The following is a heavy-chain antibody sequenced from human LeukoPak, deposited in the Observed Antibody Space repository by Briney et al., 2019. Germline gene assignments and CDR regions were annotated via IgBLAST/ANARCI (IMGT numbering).Heavy chain of an antibody. J-gene: IGHJ4*02. CDR2: ITSTSYI. V-gene: IGHV3-21*06. CDR1: GFTFSSYS. CDR3: ARDDAAGMDY. D-gene: IGHD6-19*01. Sequence: GGSLRLSCAASGFTFSSYSMNWVRQAPGKGLEWVSSITSTSYIYYADSVKGRFTISRDNAKNSLYLQMKSLRAEDTAMYYCARDDAAGMDYWGQGTLVTVSS.